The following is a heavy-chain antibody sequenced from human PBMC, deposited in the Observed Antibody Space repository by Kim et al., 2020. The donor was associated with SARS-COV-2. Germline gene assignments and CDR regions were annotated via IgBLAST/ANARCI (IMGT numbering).Heavy chain of an antibody. V-gene: IGHV3-30*18. Sequence: GGSLRLSCAASGFTFSSYGMHWVRQAPGKGLEWVAVISSDGSQKYYADSVKGRFTISRDNSKNTLYLQMNSLRAEDTAVYYCAKDLLNLEWLLWERFYYCGMDAWGRGTTVPFPS. CDR2: ISSDGSQK. D-gene: IGHD3-3*01. CDR3: AKDLLNLEWLLWERFYYCGMDA. J-gene: IGHJ6*02. CDR1: GFTFSSYG.